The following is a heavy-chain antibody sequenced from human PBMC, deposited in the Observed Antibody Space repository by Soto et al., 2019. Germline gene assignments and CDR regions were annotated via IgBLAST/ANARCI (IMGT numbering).Heavy chain of an antibody. D-gene: IGHD6-19*01. V-gene: IGHV3-30-3*01. CDR3: AREIAVAGTSYYYYGMDV. CDR1: GFTFSSYA. CDR2: ISYDGSNK. Sequence: QVQLVESGGGVVQPGRSLRLSCAASGFTFSSYAMHWVRQDPGKGLEWVAVISYDGSNKYYADSVKGRFTISRDNSKNTLYLQMNSLRAEDTAVYYCAREIAVAGTSYYYYGMDVWGQGTTVTVSS. J-gene: IGHJ6*02.